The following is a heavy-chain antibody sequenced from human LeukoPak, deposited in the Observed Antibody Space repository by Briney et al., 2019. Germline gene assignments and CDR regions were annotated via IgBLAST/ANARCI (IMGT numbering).Heavy chain of an antibody. V-gene: IGHV4-59*12. CDR3: ARGQYDYGDYEGIGY. J-gene: IGHJ4*02. D-gene: IGHD4-17*01. Sequence: PSETLSLTCTVSGGSISSYYWRWIRQPPGKGLEWIGYIYYSGSTNCNPSLKSRVTISVDTSKNQFSLKLSSVTAADTAVYYCARGQYDYGDYEGIGYWGQGTLVTVSS. CDR1: GGSISSYY. CDR2: IYYSGST.